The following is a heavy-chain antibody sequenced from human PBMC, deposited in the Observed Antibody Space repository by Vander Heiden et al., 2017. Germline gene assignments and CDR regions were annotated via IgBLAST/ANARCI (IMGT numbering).Heavy chain of an antibody. CDR3: ASDHGDDWFDP. CDR2: IFYSGFT. CDR1: GGSISSSSYY. V-gene: IGHV4-39*01. D-gene: IGHD4-17*01. J-gene: IGHJ5*02. Sequence: QLQLQESGPGLVTPSEPLSLTCTFSGGSISSSSYYWGWIRHPPGKGLEWIGSIFYSGFTYSNPSLKSRVTISLDTSKNQFSLKLRSVTAADTAVYYCASDHGDDWFDPWGQGTLVTGSS.